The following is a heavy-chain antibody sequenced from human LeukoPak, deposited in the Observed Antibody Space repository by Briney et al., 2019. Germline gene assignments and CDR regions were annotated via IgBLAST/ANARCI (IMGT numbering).Heavy chain of an antibody. Sequence: PSETLSLTCAVYGGSFSGYYWAWIRQPPGKGLEWIGSISYSGSTYYNPSLKSRVTISVDTSKNNFSLRLSSVTAAETGVYYCARLEAATWAHFDYWGQGTLVTVSS. V-gene: IGHV4-39*02. D-gene: IGHD2-15*01. J-gene: IGHJ4*02. CDR2: ISYSGST. CDR3: ARLEAATWAHFDY. CDR1: GGSFSGYY.